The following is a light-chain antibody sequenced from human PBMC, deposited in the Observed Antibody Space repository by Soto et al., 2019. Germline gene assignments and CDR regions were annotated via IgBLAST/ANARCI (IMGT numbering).Light chain of an antibody. CDR1: QSLSSRY. J-gene: IGKJ5*01. Sequence: EIVLTQSPGTLSLSQGERATLSCRASQSLSSRYLAWYQQKACRAPRLLIYGASTTATGIPDRFSVIGSGTDFTLLRSKLEPVYFAVYFCEQYGTSRITFGQGTRLESK. CDR2: GAS. V-gene: IGKV3-20*01. CDR3: EQYGTSRIT.